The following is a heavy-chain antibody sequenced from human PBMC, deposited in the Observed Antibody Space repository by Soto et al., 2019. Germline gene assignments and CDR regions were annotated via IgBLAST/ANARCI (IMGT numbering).Heavy chain of an antibody. V-gene: IGHV1-69*13. CDR2: IIPISGTT. CDR3: ARGYCSGGNCYSGMDV. CDR1: GGTFSTHA. J-gene: IGHJ6*02. D-gene: IGHD2-15*01. Sequence: GASVKVSCKASGGTFSTHAIIWVRQAPGHGLEWMGGIIPISGTTYYTQKFQGRVTITADEPTSTAFMELSSLKSEDTAVFYCARGYCSGGNCYSGMDVWCQGTMVTVSS.